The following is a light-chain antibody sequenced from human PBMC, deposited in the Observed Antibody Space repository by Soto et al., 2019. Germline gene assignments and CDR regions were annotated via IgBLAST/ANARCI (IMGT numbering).Light chain of an antibody. J-gene: IGLJ1*01. V-gene: IGLV2-14*01. CDR1: NSDVGGYNY. Sequence: QSVLTQPASVSGSPGQSITISCTGTNSDVGGYNYVSWYQQHPGKAPELMIYEVSPRPSGVSNRFSGSKSDNTASLPISGLQAEDEADYYCSSYTSISTLYVFGTGTKVTVL. CDR2: EVS. CDR3: SSYTSISTLYV.